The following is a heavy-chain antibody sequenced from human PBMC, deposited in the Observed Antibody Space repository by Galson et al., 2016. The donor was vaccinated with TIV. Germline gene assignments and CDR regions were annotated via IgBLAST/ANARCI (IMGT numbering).Heavy chain of an antibody. J-gene: IGHJ3*01. CDR3: ARATGRNGATCHATCESFDF. CDR1: GDSVSSNSAA. D-gene: IGHD3-10*01. CDR2: TYCSYRFYY. Sequence: CAISGDSVSSNSAAWNWIRQSPSRGLEWLGRTYCSYRFYYDYSYSVKSRITIESDTSKNQFSLQLNSVTSEDTAVYYCARATGRNGATCHATCESFDFWGQGTKVTVSS. V-gene: IGHV6-1*01.